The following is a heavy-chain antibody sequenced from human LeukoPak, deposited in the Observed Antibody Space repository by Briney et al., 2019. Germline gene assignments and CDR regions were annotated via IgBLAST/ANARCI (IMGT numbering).Heavy chain of an antibody. CDR2: INQGGSTK. V-gene: IGHV3-7*01. CDR1: GFTFNTYW. Sequence: GGSLRLSCAASGFTFNTYWMIWVRQAPGKGLEWVANINQGGSTKYYVDSLKGRFTISRDNAKNSLYLQMNSLRAEDTAVYYCVRDKGGRSGAIYYDAFDVWGQGTMVTVSS. D-gene: IGHD1-26*01. J-gene: IGHJ3*01. CDR3: VRDKGGRSGAIYYDAFDV.